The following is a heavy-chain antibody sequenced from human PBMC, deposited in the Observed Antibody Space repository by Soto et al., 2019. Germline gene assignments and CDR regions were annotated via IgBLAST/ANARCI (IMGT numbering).Heavy chain of an antibody. J-gene: IGHJ5*02. CDR1: GFTFSSYG. D-gene: IGHD2-2*01. Sequence: QVQLVESGGGVVQPGRSLRLSCAASGFTFSSYGMHWVRQAPGKGLEWVAVISYDGSNKYYADSVKGRFTISRDNSKNAVYLQMNSLRAEDTAVYYCATLRDIVVVPAAPNWFDPWGQGTLVTVSS. CDR2: ISYDGSNK. V-gene: IGHV3-30*03. CDR3: ATLRDIVVVPAAPNWFDP.